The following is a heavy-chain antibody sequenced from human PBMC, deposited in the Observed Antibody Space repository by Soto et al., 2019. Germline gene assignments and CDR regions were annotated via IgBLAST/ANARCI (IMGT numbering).Heavy chain of an antibody. Sequence: QVQLQESGPGLVKPSETLSLTCTVSGGSISNHYWSWIRQPPGKGLEWIGYIYYSGSTNYNPSLKSRVTISVDTSKNQFSLTRSSVTAADTAVYYCARDNTNREAPYHFYYTDVWGKGNTVTVSS. J-gene: IGHJ6*03. CDR2: IYYSGST. CDR3: ARDNTNREAPYHFYYTDV. CDR1: GGSISNHY. V-gene: IGHV4-59*11.